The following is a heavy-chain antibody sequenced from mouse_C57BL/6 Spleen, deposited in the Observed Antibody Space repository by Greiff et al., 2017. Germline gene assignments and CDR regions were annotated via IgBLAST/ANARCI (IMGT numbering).Heavy chain of an antibody. D-gene: IGHD2-3*01. CDR3: VRGRTQDGYPRYFDY. J-gene: IGHJ2*01. Sequence: EVKLVESGGGLVQPKWSLKLSCAASGFSFNTYAMDWVRQAPGKGLEWVARIRSKSNNYATYYAASVKDRFIISRDDSESMLYLQMNNLKTENTAKYSVVRGRTQDGYPRYFDYWGQGTTLTVSA. V-gene: IGHV10-1*01. CDR1: GFSFNTYA. CDR2: IRSKSNNYAT.